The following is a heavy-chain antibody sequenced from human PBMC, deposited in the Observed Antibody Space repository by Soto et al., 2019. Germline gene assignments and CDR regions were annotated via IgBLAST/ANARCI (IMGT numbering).Heavy chain of an antibody. CDR1: GLTFDDHD. D-gene: IGHD3-10*01. J-gene: IGHJ6*02. CDR3: VSPGGV. Sequence: ESGGGLVQPGMSLRLACAASGLTFDDHDMHWVRQAPGKGLEWISGLSWNSAKIGYADSVKGRFTISRDNAKKSLYLQMNSLKSEDTALYYCVSPGGVWGQGTTVTVSS. CDR2: LSWNSAKI. V-gene: IGHV3-9*01.